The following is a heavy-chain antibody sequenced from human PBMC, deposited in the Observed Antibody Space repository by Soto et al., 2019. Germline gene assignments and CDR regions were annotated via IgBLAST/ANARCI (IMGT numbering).Heavy chain of an antibody. CDR1: GFTFSGYW. Sequence: GGSLRLSCEAYGFTFSGYWIHWVRQVSGKALVWVSRIGGDGSSTTYADSVKGRFTITRDNAKNTLYLQMNGLRAEDTAVYYCVRGTNAWRGMDYWGQGTLVTVSS. J-gene: IGHJ4*02. CDR2: IGGDGSST. D-gene: IGHD2-2*01. V-gene: IGHV3-74*01. CDR3: VRGTNAWRGMDY.